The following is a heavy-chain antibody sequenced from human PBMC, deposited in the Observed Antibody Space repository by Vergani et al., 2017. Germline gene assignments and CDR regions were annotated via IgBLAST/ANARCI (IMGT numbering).Heavy chain of an antibody. J-gene: IGHJ5*02. CDR3: ARPDIAAALWVGLDP. CDR1: GYTFTGYY. V-gene: IGHV1-2*02. D-gene: IGHD6-6*01. CDR2: INPNSGGT. Sequence: QVQLVQSGAEVKKPGASVKVSCKASGYTFTGYYMHWVRQAPGQGLEWMGWINPNSGGTNYAQKFQGRVTMTRDTSISTAYMELSRLSSDDAAVYYCARPDIAAALWVGLDPWGQGSLVTVSS.